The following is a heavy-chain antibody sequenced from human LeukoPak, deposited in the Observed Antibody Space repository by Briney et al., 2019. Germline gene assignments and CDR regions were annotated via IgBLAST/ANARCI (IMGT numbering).Heavy chain of an antibody. J-gene: IGHJ4*02. Sequence: GGSLRLSCAASGFTFSIYVMSWVRQAPGKGLEWVSTLSGRGGNSYYADSVKGRFTISRDNSKNMLFLQMNSLRAEDTVVYYCARGNYGFDYWGQGTLVTVSS. V-gene: IGHV3-23*01. CDR2: LSGRGGNS. D-gene: IGHD1-7*01. CDR3: ARGNYGFDY. CDR1: GFTFSIYV.